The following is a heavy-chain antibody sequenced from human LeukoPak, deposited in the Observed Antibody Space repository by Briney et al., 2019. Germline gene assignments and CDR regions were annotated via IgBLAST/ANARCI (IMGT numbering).Heavy chain of an antibody. Sequence: GGSLRLSCAASGFTFSSYSMNWVRQAPGKGLEWVSSISSSSSYIYYADSVKGRFTISRDNAKNSLYLQMNSLRAEDTAVYYCARDFHNSNALRDNWFDPRGQGTLVTVSS. CDR3: ARDFHNSNALRDNWFDP. CDR1: GFTFSSYS. V-gene: IGHV3-21*01. J-gene: IGHJ5*02. CDR2: ISSSSSYI. D-gene: IGHD4-11*01.